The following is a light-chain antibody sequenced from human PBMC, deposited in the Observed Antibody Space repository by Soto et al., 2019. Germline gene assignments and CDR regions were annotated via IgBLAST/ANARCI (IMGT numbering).Light chain of an antibody. CDR1: NIGSKN. Sequence: SYELTQPLSASVALGQTARITCGGNNIGSKNVHWYQQKPGQAPVLVIYRDSNRPSGIPERFSGSNSGNTATLTISRAQAGDEADYYCQVWDSSTARVVFGGGTKLTVL. J-gene: IGLJ2*01. V-gene: IGLV3-9*01. CDR2: RDS. CDR3: QVWDSSTARVV.